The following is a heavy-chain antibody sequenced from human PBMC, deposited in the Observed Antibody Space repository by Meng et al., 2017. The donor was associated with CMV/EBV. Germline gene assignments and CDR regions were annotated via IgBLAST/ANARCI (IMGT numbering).Heavy chain of an antibody. CDR3: ARGPEVDYGDYVGLDY. CDR2: IYTSGST. CDR1: GGFIDCYY. D-gene: IGHD4-17*01. J-gene: IGHJ4*02. Sequence: GQLHGSAPGLVQPCETRSLPCTCSGGFIDCYYGSWIRQPAGKGLEWIGRIYTSGSTNYNPSLKSRVTMSVDTSKNQFSLKLSSVTAADTAVYYCARGPEVDYGDYVGLDYWGQGTLVTVSS. V-gene: IGHV4-4*07.